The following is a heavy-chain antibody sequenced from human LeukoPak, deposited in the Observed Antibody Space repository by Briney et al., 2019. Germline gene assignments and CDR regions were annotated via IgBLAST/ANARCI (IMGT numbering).Heavy chain of an antibody. V-gene: IGHV3-74*01. CDR3: ARDTGEAYYRY. Sequence: GGSLRLSCAASGFTFSSYLMNWVRQVPGKGLMWVSRISTDGSNSAYADSVTGRFTVSRDNAKNTVYLQMNSLRVEDTAVYYCARDTGEAYYRYWGQGSLVTVSS. J-gene: IGHJ4*02. D-gene: IGHD3-16*02. CDR1: GFTFSSYL. CDR2: ISTDGSNS.